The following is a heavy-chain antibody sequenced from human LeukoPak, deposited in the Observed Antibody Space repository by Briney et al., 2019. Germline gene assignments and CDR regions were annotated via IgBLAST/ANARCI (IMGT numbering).Heavy chain of an antibody. V-gene: IGHV4-4*07. D-gene: IGHD1-1*01. J-gene: IGHJ3*01. CDR2: IYTSGST. Sequence: SETLSLTCSVSGGSISSYYWSWIRQPAGKGLEWIGRIYTSGSTNYNPSLKSRVTMSVDTSKNQFSLKLSSVTAADTAVYYCARDALRTGSGILWGQGTMVTVSS. CDR3: ARDALRTGSGIL. CDR1: GGSISSYY.